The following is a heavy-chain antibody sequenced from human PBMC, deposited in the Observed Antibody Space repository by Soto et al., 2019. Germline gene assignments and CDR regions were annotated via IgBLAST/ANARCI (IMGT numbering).Heavy chain of an antibody. Sequence: PSVKVSCKASGYTFTSYYMHWVRQAPGQGLEWMGIINPSGGSTSYAQKFQGRVTMTRDTSTSTVYMELSSLRSEDTAVYYCARDPYYYDSSGYYYGFDYWGQGTLVTVSS. CDR1: GYTFTSYY. J-gene: IGHJ4*02. D-gene: IGHD3-22*01. CDR2: INPSGGST. V-gene: IGHV1-46*03. CDR3: ARDPYYYDSSGYYYGFDY.